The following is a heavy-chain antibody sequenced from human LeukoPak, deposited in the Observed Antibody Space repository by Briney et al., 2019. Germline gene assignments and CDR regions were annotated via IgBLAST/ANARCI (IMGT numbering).Heavy chain of an antibody. J-gene: IGHJ4*02. V-gene: IGHV3-30*02. D-gene: IGHD3-10*01. Sequence: GGSLRLSCAASGFVFGDYGMHWVRQAPGKGRGWLTMGRNDGSDKYYADSVKVRFTISRDNSKNTLYLQMNSLRPEDTAVYYCAKHYYGSGSQKYYFDYWGQGTLVTVSS. CDR2: GRNDGSDK. CDR3: AKHYYGSGSQKYYFDY. CDR1: GFVFGDYG.